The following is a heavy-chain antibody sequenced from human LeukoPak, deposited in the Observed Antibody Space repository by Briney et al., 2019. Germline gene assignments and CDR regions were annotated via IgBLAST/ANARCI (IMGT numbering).Heavy chain of an antibody. Sequence: GGSRRLSCAASGFTVSSNYMSWVRQAPGKGLEWVSVIYSGGSTYYADCVKGRFTISRYNSKNTLYLQMNSLRAENTAVYYCARDGRYFTAPSYWGQRTLVTVSS. J-gene: IGHJ4*02. CDR3: ARDGRYFTAPSY. CDR1: GFTVSSNY. D-gene: IGHD3-9*01. CDR2: IYSGGST. V-gene: IGHV3-66*01.